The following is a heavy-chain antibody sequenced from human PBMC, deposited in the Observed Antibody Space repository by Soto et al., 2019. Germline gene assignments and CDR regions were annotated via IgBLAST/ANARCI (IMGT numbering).Heavy chain of an antibody. V-gene: IGHV4-39*07. CDR3: ARARATIAAAAIFDC. CDR1: GGSISSSSYY. J-gene: IGHJ4*02. D-gene: IGHD6-13*01. Sequence: PSETLSLTCTVSGGSISSSSYYWGWLRQPPGKGLEWIGNIYYSGTTYYNPSLKSRVTMSVDTSKNQFSLKLTSVTAADTAVYYCARARATIAAAAIFDCWGQGTLVTVSS. CDR2: IYYSGTT.